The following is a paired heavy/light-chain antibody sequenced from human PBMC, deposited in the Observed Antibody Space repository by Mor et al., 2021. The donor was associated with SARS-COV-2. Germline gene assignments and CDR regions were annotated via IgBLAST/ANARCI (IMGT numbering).Heavy chain of an antibody. J-gene: IGHJ4*02. V-gene: IGHV4-38-2*02. CDR3: ATSEHHQSSGFWY. D-gene: IGHD3-22*01. CDR2: IRRSHT. Sequence: QVYLQEAGPGLVKPSATLSLTCTVSGDSLYNDFYWGWIRQPPGKGLEWIGSIRRSHTSYKPSLQGRVTISSDLSKNQLFLTVASVTAADTAVYYCATSEHHQSSGFWYWGQGTLVNVSS. CDR1: GDSLYNDFY.
Light chain of an antibody. CDR2: EVT. CDR3: SSYTTSGTIV. J-gene: IGLJ1*01. V-gene: IGLV2-14*01. Sequence: QSALTQPASVSGSPGQSITISCTGTSSDVGDYYKYVSWYQQHPGKAPILVIYEVTNRPSDISNRFSASKSGNTASLTISGLQAEDEADYYCSSYTTSGTIVFGTGTKVTVL. CDR1: SSDVGDYYKY.